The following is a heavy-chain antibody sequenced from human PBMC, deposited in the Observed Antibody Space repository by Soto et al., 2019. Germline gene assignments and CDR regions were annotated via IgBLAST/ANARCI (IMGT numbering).Heavy chain of an antibody. CDR2: IYYSGST. CDR1: GGSISGSSYY. Sequence: SETLSLTCTVSGGSISGSSYYWGWIRQPPGKGLEWIGSIYYSGSTYYNPSLKSRVTISVDTSKNQFSLKLSSVTAADTAVYYCARHLSSSFNYFDYWGQGTLVTVSS. J-gene: IGHJ4*02. V-gene: IGHV4-39*01. CDR3: ARHLSSSFNYFDY. D-gene: IGHD6-13*01.